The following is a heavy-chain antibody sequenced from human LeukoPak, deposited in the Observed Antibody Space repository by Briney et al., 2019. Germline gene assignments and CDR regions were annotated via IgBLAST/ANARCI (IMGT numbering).Heavy chain of an antibody. V-gene: IGHV4-4*07. Sequence: SETLSLTCTVSGGSISSYYWSWIRQPAGKGLECIGRIHSSGSTISNPSLKSRVTMSVDTSKNQFSLKLSSVTAADTAVYYCARGLRYYDILTGYYTYYFDYWGQGTLVTVSS. CDR3: ARGLRYYDILTGYYTYYFDY. D-gene: IGHD3-9*01. J-gene: IGHJ4*02. CDR2: IHSSGST. CDR1: GGSISSYY.